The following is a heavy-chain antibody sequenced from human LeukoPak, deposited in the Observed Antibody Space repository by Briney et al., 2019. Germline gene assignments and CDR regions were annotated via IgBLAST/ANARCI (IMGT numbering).Heavy chain of an antibody. D-gene: IGHD3-16*02. J-gene: IGHJ3*02. V-gene: IGHV1-18*01. Sequence: ASVKVSCKASGYTFTSYGISWVRQAPGQGLEWMGWISAYNGNTNYAQKLQGRVTMTTDTSTSTAYMELRSLRSDDTAVYYCARVMRLRLGELSLGHAFDIWGQGTMVTVSS. CDR3: ARVMRLRLGELSLGHAFDI. CDR2: ISAYNGNT. CDR1: GYTFTSYG.